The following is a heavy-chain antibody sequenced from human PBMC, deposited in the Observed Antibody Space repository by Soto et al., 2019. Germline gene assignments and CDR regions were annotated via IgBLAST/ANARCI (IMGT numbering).Heavy chain of an antibody. D-gene: IGHD2-2*01. CDR2: IYHSGST. V-gene: IGHV4-31*02. CDR3: ARAQGIELLPAAMAWFDP. Sequence: SETLSLTCTVSGGSISSGDYYWTWIRQHPGKGLEWIGYIYHSGSTFYNPPLKSRVTISVDTSKNQFSLKLSSVTAADTAVYYCARAQGIELLPAAMAWFDPPGQPTLVTVSS. J-gene: IGHJ5*02. CDR1: GGSISSGDYY.